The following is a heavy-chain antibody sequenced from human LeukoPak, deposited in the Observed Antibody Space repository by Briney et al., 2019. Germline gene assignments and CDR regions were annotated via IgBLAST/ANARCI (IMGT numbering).Heavy chain of an antibody. J-gene: IGHJ6*02. D-gene: IGHD3-3*01. CDR2: INHGGST. Sequence: PSETLSLTCAVYGGSFSGYYWSWIRQPPGKGLEWIGEINHGGSTNYNPSLKSRVTISVDTSKNQFSLKLSSVTAADTAVYYCARALPYYDFWSGCSPDAYYGMDVWGQGTTVTVSS. CDR1: GGSFSGYY. CDR3: ARALPYYDFWSGCSPDAYYGMDV. V-gene: IGHV4-34*01.